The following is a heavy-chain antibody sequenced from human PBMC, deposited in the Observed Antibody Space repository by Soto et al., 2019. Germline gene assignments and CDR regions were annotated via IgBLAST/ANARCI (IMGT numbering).Heavy chain of an antibody. CDR3: ARDRGAYYYDSSPYASDAFDI. D-gene: IGHD3-22*01. CDR2: ISSSSSTI. CDR1: GFTFSSYS. J-gene: IGHJ3*02. Sequence: EVQLVESGGGLVQPGGSLRLSCAASGFTFSSYSMNWVRQAPGKGLEWVSYISSSSSTIYYADSVKGRFTISRDNAKNSLYLQMNSLRAEDTAVYYCARDRGAYYYDSSPYASDAFDIWGQGTMVTVSS. V-gene: IGHV3-48*01.